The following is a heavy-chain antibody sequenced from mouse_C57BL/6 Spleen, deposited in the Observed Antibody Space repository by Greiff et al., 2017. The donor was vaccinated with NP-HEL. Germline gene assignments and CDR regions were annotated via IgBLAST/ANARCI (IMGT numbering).Heavy chain of an antibody. CDR3: ARDYGVAY. Sequence: EVQLQQSGPELVKPGASVKISCKASGYSFTGYYMNWVKQSPEKSLEWIGEINPSTGGTTYNQKFKAKATLTVDKSSSTAYMQLKSLTSEDSAVYYCARDYGVAYWGQGTLVTVSA. J-gene: IGHJ3*01. CDR1: GYSFTGYY. V-gene: IGHV1-42*01. D-gene: IGHD1-1*01. CDR2: INPSTGGT.